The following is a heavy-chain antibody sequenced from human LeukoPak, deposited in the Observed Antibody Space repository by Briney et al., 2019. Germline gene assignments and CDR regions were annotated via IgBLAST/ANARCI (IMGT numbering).Heavy chain of an antibody. V-gene: IGHV4-34*01. D-gene: IGHD6-13*01. CDR2: INHSGST. J-gene: IGHJ5*02. Sequence: SETLSLTCAVYGGSFSGYYWSWIRQPPGKGLEWIGEINHSGSTNYNPSLKSRVTISVDTSKNQFSLKLSSVTAADTAMYYCARGLGYSSSWYWFDPWGQGTLVTVSS. CDR3: ARGLGYSSSWYWFDP. CDR1: GGSFSGYY.